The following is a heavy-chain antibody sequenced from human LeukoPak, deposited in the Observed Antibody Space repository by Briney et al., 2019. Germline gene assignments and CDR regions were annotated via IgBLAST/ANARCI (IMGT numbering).Heavy chain of an antibody. D-gene: IGHD6-19*01. CDR1: GFRFSGYV. Sequence: PGGSLRLSCAASGFRFSGYVMHWVRQAPGKGLEWVALISYDGSNKYYGDSVKGRFTISRDNSKNTLSLEMSSLRGDGTALYYCARDSGGSLFDLWGQGTLVVVSS. V-gene: IGHV3-30*03. CDR2: ISYDGSNK. CDR3: ARDSGGSLFDL. J-gene: IGHJ4*02.